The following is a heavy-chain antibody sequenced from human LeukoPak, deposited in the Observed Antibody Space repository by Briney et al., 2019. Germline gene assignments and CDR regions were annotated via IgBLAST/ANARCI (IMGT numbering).Heavy chain of an antibody. Sequence: PGGSLRLACAASGFTVSNAWMSWVRQAPGKGLEWVGRIKSKTDGGTTDYAAPVKGRFTISRDDSKNTLYLQMNSLKTEDTAVYYCTTGGFGELFHYYYGMDVWGQGTTVTVSS. D-gene: IGHD3-10*01. J-gene: IGHJ6*02. V-gene: IGHV3-15*01. CDR2: IKSKTDGGTT. CDR1: GFTVSNAW. CDR3: TTGGFGELFHYYYGMDV.